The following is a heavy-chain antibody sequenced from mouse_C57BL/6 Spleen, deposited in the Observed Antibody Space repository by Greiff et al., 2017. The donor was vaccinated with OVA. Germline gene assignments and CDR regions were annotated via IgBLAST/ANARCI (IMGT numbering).Heavy chain of an antibody. J-gene: IGHJ1*03. CDR2: IDPETGGT. V-gene: IGHV1-15*01. Sequence: LQESGAELVRPGASVTLSCKASGYTFTDYEMHWVKQTPVHGLEWIGAIDPETGGTAYNQKFKGKAILTADKSSSTAYMELRSLTSEDSAVYYCTRRGYYGSSYWYFDVWGTGTTVTVSS. CDR1: GYTFTDYE. D-gene: IGHD1-1*01. CDR3: TRRGYYGSSYWYFDV.